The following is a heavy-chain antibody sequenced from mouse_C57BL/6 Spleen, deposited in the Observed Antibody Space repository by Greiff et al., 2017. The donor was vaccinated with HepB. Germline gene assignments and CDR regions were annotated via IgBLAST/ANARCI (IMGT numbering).Heavy chain of an antibody. J-gene: IGHJ1*03. CDR3: ARYPFYYYGSGYFDV. D-gene: IGHD1-1*01. CDR1: GFTFTDYY. Sequence: DVKLVESGGGLVQPGGSLSLSCAASGFTFTDYYMSWVRQPPGKALEWLGFIRNKANGYTTEYSASVKGRFTISRDNSQSILYLQMNALRAEDSATYYCARYPFYYYGSGYFDVWGTGTTVTVSS. CDR2: IRNKANGYTT. V-gene: IGHV7-3*01.